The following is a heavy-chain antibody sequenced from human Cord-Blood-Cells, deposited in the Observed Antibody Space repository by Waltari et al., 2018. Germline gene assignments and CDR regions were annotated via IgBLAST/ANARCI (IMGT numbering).Heavy chain of an antibody. CDR2: IYYSGST. CDR1: GGSISSSSYY. CDR3: ARHVRGIAVAGKKTFDY. J-gene: IGHJ4*02. D-gene: IGHD6-19*01. Sequence: QLQLQESGPGLVKPSETLSLTCTVSGGSISSSSYYWGWIRQPPGKGLEWIGRIYYSGSTYATPSLKSRVTISVDTSKNQFSLKLSSVTAADTAVYYCARHVRGIAVAGKKTFDYWGQGTLVTVSS. V-gene: IGHV4-39*01.